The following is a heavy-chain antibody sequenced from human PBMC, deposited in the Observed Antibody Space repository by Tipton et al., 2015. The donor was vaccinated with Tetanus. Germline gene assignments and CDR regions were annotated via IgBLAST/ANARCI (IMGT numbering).Heavy chain of an antibody. V-gene: IGHV4-4*07. CDR2: IYAPGIT. CDR1: GGSITSNY. CDR3: ASTVGHSGGYYYYYGMDV. J-gene: IGHJ6*02. D-gene: IGHD3-16*01. Sequence: TLSLTCTVSGGSITSNYWTWIRQPAGKGLEWIGRIYAPGITNYNPSLKSRVSMSVDTSKNQFSLKLSSVTAADTAVYYCASTVGHSGGYYYYYGMDVWGQGTTVTVSS.